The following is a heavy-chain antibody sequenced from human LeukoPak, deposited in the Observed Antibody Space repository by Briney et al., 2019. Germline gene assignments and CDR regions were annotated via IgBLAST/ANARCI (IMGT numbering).Heavy chain of an antibody. CDR1: GYTFTSYG. CDR3: ATGPRELLRGPNDAFDI. J-gene: IGHJ3*02. CDR2: ISAYNGNT. D-gene: IGHD1-26*01. Sequence: ASVKVSCKASGYTFTSYGISWVRQAPGQGLEWMGWISAYNGNTNYAQKFQGRVTMTEDTSTDTAYMELSSLRSEDTAVYYCATGPRELLRGPNDAFDIWGQGTMVTVSS. V-gene: IGHV1-18*01.